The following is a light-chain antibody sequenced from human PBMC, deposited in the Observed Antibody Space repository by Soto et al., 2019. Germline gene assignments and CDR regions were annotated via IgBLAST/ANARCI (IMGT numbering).Light chain of an antibody. Sequence: QSALTQPPSASGSPGQSVTLSCTGTSSDVGGYNYVSWYQQHPGKAPKLMIYEVTKRPSGVPDRFSGSKSDNTASLTVSGLQAEDEADYYCSSYAGSNNVVFGGGTKLTVL. V-gene: IGLV2-8*01. J-gene: IGLJ2*01. CDR3: SSYAGSNNVV. CDR2: EVT. CDR1: SSDVGGYNY.